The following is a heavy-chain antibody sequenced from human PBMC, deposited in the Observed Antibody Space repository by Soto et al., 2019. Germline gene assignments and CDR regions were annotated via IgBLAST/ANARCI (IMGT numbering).Heavy chain of an antibody. V-gene: IGHV3-23*01. J-gene: IGHJ6*02. D-gene: IGHD3-9*01. CDR1: VFTFSSYA. CDR2: ISGSGGST. Sequence: GGSLRLSCAASVFTFSSYAMSWFRQAPGKGLEWVSAISGSGGSTYYADSVKGRFTISRDNSKNTLYLQMNSLRAEDTAVYYCAKYARLVPSYGMDVWGQGTTVTVSS. CDR3: AKYARLVPSYGMDV.